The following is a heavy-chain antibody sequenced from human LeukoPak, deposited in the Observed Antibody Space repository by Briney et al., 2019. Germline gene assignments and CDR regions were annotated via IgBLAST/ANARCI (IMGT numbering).Heavy chain of an antibody. CDR2: IYYTGTT. D-gene: IGHD6-13*01. CDR3: AREVVAAAGTVDY. Sequence: SETLSLTCTVSGGSISSYYWSWIRQPPGKGLEWVGYIYYTGTTNYNPSLKSRVTISVDTSKNQFSLKLTSVTAADTAVYYCAREVVAAAGTVDYWGQGTLVTVSS. J-gene: IGHJ4*02. V-gene: IGHV4-59*01. CDR1: GGSISSYY.